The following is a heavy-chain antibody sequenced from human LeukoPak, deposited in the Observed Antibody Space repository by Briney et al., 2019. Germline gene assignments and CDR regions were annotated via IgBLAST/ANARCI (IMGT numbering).Heavy chain of an antibody. CDR3: ARGGVVGATLLSY. J-gene: IGHJ4*02. V-gene: IGHV4-4*02. CDR1: GGSISSSNW. CDR2: IYHSGST. D-gene: IGHD1-26*01. Sequence: SETLSLTCAVSGGSISSSNWWSWVRQPPGKGLEWIGEIYHSGSTNYNPSLKSRVTISVDTSKNQFSLKLSSVTAADTAVYYCARGGVVGATLLSYWGQGTLVTVSS.